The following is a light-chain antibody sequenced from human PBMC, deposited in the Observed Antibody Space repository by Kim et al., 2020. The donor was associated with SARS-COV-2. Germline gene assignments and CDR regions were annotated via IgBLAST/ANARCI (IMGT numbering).Light chain of an antibody. Sequence: VSHRQTASITCAGDKLGDKYACWYQQKPSQSPVLVIYQDSKRPSGIPERFSGSNSGNTATLTISGTQAMDEADYYCQAWDSSTYVFGTGTKVTVL. CDR3: QAWDSSTYV. CDR1: KLGDKY. J-gene: IGLJ1*01. CDR2: QDS. V-gene: IGLV3-1*01.